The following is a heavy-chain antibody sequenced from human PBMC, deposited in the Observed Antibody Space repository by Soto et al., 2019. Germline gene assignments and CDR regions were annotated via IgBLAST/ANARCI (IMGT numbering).Heavy chain of an antibody. V-gene: IGHV3-33*01. CDR2: IWYDGSNK. J-gene: IGHJ5*02. CDR1: GFTFSSYG. D-gene: IGHD3-10*01. CDR3: ARDRGSRPPGWFDP. Sequence: QVQLVESGGGVVQPGRSLRLSCAASGFTFSSYGMHWVRQAPGKGLEWVAVIWYDGSNKYYADSVKGRFTISRDNSKNTLYLQMNSLRAEDTAVYYCARDRGSRPPGWFDPWGQGTLVTVSS.